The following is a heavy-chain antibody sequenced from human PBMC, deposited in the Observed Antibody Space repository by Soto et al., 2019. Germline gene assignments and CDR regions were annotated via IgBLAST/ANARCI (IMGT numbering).Heavy chain of an antibody. J-gene: IGHJ4*02. CDR1: GFTFSSYA. CDR3: ANSGLRFLEWSLYYFDY. D-gene: IGHD3-3*01. Sequence: GGSLRLSCAASGFTFSSYAMSWVRQAPGKGLEWVSAISGSGGSTYYADSVKGRFTISRDNSKNTLYLQMNSLRAEDTAVYYCANSGLRFLEWSLYYFDYWGQGTLVTVSS. V-gene: IGHV3-23*01. CDR2: ISGSGGST.